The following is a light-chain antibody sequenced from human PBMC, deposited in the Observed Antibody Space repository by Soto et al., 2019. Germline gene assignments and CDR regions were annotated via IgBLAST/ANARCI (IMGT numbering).Light chain of an antibody. CDR1: QGISNY. CDR3: QKYNSAPPVT. Sequence: DLPMTQSPSSLSASVGDRVTITCRASQGISNYLAWYQQKPGKVPKLLIYAASTSQSGVPSRFSCSGSGTDFALTISSLQPEDVATYYCQKYNSAPPVTFGPGTKVDIK. V-gene: IGKV1-27*01. CDR2: AAS. J-gene: IGKJ3*01.